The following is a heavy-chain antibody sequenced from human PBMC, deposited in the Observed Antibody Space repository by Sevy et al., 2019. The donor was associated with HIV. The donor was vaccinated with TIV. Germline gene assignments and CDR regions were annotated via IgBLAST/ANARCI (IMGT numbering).Heavy chain of an antibody. CDR1: GYTFTGYY. CDR2: INPNSCGT. D-gene: IGHD3-22*01. CDR3: ARVVYYYDSSGYSF. J-gene: IGHJ4*02. V-gene: IGHV1-2*02. Sequence: ASVKVSCKASGYTFTGYYMHWVRQAPGQGLEWMGWINPNSCGTNYAQKFQGRVTMTRDTSFSTAYMELSRLRSDDTAVYYCARVVYYYDSSGYSFWGQGTLVTVSS.